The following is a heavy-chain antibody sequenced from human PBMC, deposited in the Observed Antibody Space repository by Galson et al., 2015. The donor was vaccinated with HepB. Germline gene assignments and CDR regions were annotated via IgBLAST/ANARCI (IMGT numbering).Heavy chain of an antibody. Sequence: SLRLSCAASVFNFRTYGMSWVRQAPGKGLQWVSTINGSGGNTHSADSVKGRFTISRDNSKNTLYLHMNSLRAEDTAVYYCAKDAGGTDSGPFEYWGQGTLVTVSS. J-gene: IGHJ4*02. D-gene: IGHD1-26*01. V-gene: IGHV3-23*01. CDR1: VFNFRTYG. CDR3: AKDAGGTDSGPFEY. CDR2: INGSGGNT.